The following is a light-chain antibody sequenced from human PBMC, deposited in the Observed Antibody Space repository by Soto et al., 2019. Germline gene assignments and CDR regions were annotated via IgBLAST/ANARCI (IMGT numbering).Light chain of an antibody. CDR3: QSYDSSLSGVV. Sequence: QAVVTQPPSVSGAPGQRVTISCTGSSSNIGAGYEVHWYRQVPGTAPELLMYGNLYRPTRVPDRFSGSKSGASVSLVITGLQAEDEADYHCQSYDSSLSGVVFGGGTKLTVL. CDR2: GNL. CDR1: SSNIGAGYE. V-gene: IGLV1-40*03. J-gene: IGLJ3*02.